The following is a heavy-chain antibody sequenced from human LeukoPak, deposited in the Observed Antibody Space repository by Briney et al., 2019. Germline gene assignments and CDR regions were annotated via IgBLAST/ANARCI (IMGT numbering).Heavy chain of an antibody. CDR2: ISGSGGST. CDR3: AKSYDSSGYYYDY. D-gene: IGHD3-22*01. Sequence: GGSLRLSCAASGFTFSSYAMSWVRQAPGKGLEWVSAISGSGGSTYYANSVKGRFTISRDNSKNTLYLQMNSLRAEDTAVYYCAKSYDSSGYYYDYWGQGTLVTVSS. CDR1: GFTFSSYA. V-gene: IGHV3-23*01. J-gene: IGHJ4*02.